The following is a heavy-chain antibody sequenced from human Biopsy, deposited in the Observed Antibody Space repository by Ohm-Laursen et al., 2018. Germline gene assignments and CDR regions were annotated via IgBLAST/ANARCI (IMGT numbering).Heavy chain of an antibody. CDR3: ARDDAVTVIRGLYY. Sequence: TLSLTCSVSGASVSTDYWSWIRQPPGKGLEWIGYIYYSGTTDYSPSLKSRVTISIDKSKNQFFLKLSSVTAEDTAVYYCARDDAVTVIRGLYYWGQGALVTVSS. D-gene: IGHD2-21*02. V-gene: IGHV4-59*02. CDR1: GASVSTDY. J-gene: IGHJ4*02. CDR2: IYYSGTT.